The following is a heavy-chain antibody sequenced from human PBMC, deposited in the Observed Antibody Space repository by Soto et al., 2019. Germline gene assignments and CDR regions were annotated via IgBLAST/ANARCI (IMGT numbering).Heavy chain of an antibody. V-gene: IGHV4-31*03. CDR2: RYYSEST. D-gene: IGHD2-15*01. J-gene: IGHJ4*02. CDR1: VGSITIGGYY. CDR3: ARTNCSCDSCNTWALDD. Sequence: SQTRSLTCTFSVGSITIGGYYCSWIRQLPWKGLEWIGHRYYSESTYYNPSLKSRVSISLDTSKNQFSLKLSFVTAADTAMYYCARTNCSCDSCNTWALDDWGQGTPVNVSS.